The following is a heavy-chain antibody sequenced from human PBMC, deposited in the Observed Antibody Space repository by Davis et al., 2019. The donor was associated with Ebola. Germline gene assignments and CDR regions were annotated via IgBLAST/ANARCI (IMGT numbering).Heavy chain of an antibody. J-gene: IGHJ5*02. CDR3: ARDLFPELRFLEWSSGFDP. D-gene: IGHD3-3*01. Sequence: ASVKVSCKASGYTFTSYAMNWVRQAPGQGLEWMGWINTNTGNPTYAQGFTGRFVFSLDTSVSTAYLQISSLKAEDTAVYYCARDLFPELRFLEWSSGFDPWGQGTLVTVSS. CDR1: GYTFTSYA. CDR2: INTNTGNP. V-gene: IGHV7-4-1*02.